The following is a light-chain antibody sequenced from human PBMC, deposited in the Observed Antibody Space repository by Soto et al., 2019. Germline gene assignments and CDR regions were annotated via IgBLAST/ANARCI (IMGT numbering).Light chain of an antibody. CDR3: QQYNNWPRT. V-gene: IGKV3D-15*01. CDR1: QSVSSN. Sequence: EIVMTQSPATLSVSPVERATLSCMASQSVSSNLAWYQQKPGQAPRLLIYGASNRATGIPARFSGSGSGTEFTLTISSLQSEDFAVYYCQQYNNWPRTFGQGTKVDIK. J-gene: IGKJ1*01. CDR2: GAS.